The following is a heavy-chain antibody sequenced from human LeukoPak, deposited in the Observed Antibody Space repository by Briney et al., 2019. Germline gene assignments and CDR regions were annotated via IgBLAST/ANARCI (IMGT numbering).Heavy chain of an antibody. Sequence: GGSLRLSCAASGFTFSTYGMHWVRQAPGKGLEWVAVVWYDGSNIHYVDSVKGRFTISRDNSKSTLYLQMNSLTAEDTAVYYCARGSDSSGWYSSFDYWGQGTLVTVSS. D-gene: IGHD6-19*01. CDR1: GFTFSTYG. CDR2: VWYDGSNI. V-gene: IGHV3-33*01. J-gene: IGHJ4*02. CDR3: ARGSDSSGWYSSFDY.